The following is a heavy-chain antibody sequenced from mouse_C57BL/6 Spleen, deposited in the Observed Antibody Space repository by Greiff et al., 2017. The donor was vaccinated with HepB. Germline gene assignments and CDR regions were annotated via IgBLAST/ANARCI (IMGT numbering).Heavy chain of an antibody. CDR2: ISSGGDYI. Sequence: DVKLVESGEGLVKPGGSLKLSCAASGFTFSSYAMSWVRQTPEQRLEWVAYISSGGDYIYYADTVKGRFTISRDNARNTLYLQMSSLKSEDTAMYYCTREPITTVDYWYFDVWGTGTTVTVSS. V-gene: IGHV5-9-1*02. D-gene: IGHD1-1*01. J-gene: IGHJ1*03. CDR1: GFTFSSYA. CDR3: TREPITTVDYWYFDV.